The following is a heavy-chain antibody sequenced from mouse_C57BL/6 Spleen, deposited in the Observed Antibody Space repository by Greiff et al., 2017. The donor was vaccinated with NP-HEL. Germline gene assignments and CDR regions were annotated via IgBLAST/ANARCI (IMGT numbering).Heavy chain of an antibody. CDR2: INPSSGYT. CDR1: GYTFTSYT. V-gene: IGHV1-4*01. Sequence: QVQLQQSGAELARPGASVKMSCKASGYTFTSYTMHWVKQRPGQGLEWIGYINPSSGYTKYNQKFKDKATLTADKSSNTAYMQLSSLTSEDSAVYYCARWWDVGYAMDYWGQGTSVTVSS. J-gene: IGHJ4*01. D-gene: IGHD1-1*02. CDR3: ARWWDVGYAMDY.